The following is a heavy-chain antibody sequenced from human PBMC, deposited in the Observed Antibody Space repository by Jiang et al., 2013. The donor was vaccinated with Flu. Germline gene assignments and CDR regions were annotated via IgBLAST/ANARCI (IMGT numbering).Heavy chain of an antibody. V-gene: IGHV1-2*04. J-gene: IGHJ4*02. Sequence: GAEVKKPGASVKVSCKASGYTFTDYYIHWVRQAPGQGLEWMGWVNPNSGGTNYAQKFQGWVTMTRDTSISTAYMELSRLRSDDTAVYYCARGYCSGGSCYGDYWGQGTLVTVSS. CDR2: VNPNSGGT. CDR3: ARGYCSGGSCYGDY. CDR1: GYTFTDYY. D-gene: IGHD2-15*01.